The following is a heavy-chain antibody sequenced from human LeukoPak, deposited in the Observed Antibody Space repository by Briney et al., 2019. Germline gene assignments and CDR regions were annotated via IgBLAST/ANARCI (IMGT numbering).Heavy chain of an antibody. D-gene: IGHD3-10*01. J-gene: IGHJ5*02. V-gene: IGHV3-9*01. CDR3: AKDGSYYSGNWFDP. CDR2: ISWNSGRI. Sequence: GGSLRLSRAASGFIFNGYAMHWVRQAPGKGLEWVSSISWNSGRIDYAGSVKGRFTVPRDNAKNSLHLQMTSLRVDDTALYYCAKDGSYYSGNWFDPWGQGTMVTVSS. CDR1: GFIFNGYA.